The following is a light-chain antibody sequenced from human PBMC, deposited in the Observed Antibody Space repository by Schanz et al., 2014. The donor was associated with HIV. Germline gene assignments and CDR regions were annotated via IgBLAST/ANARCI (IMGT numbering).Light chain of an antibody. J-gene: IGLJ3*02. CDR1: DGDVGGYDL. CDR3: SSFTSTTTVV. V-gene: IGLV2-14*02. Sequence: QSALTQPASVSGSPGQSITISCTGSDGDVGGYDLVSWYQQHPGKAPKLIIYEGTKRPSGVSDRFSGSKSGNTASLTISGLQAEDEADYYCSSFTSTTTVVFGGGTKLTVL. CDR2: EGT.